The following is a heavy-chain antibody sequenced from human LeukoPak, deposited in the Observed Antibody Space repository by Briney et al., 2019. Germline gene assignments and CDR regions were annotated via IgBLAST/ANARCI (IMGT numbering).Heavy chain of an antibody. CDR2: IYHSGST. CDR3: ARGADYYDSSGYYYESAFDI. Sequence: PSQTLSLTCAVSGGSISSGGYSWSWIRQPPGKGLEWIGYIYHSGSTYYNPSLKSRVTISVDRSKNQFSLKLSSVTAADTAVYYCARGADYYDSSGYYYESAFDIWGQGTMVTVSS. D-gene: IGHD3-22*01. CDR1: GGSISSGGYS. V-gene: IGHV4-30-2*01. J-gene: IGHJ3*02.